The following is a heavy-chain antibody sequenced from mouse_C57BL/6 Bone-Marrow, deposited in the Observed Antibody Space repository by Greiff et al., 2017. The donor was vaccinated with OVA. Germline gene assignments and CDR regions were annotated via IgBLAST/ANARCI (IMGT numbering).Heavy chain of an antibody. J-gene: IGHJ4*01. CDR2: INPNYGTT. CDR1: GYSFTDYN. CDR3: ARHGHYDYDDGDVSYAMDY. D-gene: IGHD2-4*01. Sequence: LVESGPELVKPGASVKISCKASGYSFTDYNMNWVKQSNGKSLEWIGVINPNYGTTSYNQKFKGKATLTVDPSSSTAYMQLNSLTSEDSAVYYCARHGHYDYDDGDVSYAMDYWGQGTSVTVSS. V-gene: IGHV1-39*01.